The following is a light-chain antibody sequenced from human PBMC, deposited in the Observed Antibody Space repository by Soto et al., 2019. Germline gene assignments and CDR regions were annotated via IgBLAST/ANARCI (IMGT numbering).Light chain of an antibody. Sequence: QSALTQPASVSGSPGQSITISCTGTSSDVGGYNYVSWYQQHPGKAPKLMIYEVSNRPSGVSDRFSGSRSGNTASLTISGLQAEDESDYYCTPYTSSSTWVFGRGTKVTVL. V-gene: IGLV2-14*01. J-gene: IGLJ3*02. CDR3: TPYTSSSTWV. CDR2: EVS. CDR1: SSDVGGYNY.